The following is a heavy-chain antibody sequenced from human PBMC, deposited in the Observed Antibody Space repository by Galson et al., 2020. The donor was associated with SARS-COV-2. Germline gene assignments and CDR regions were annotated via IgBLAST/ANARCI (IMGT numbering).Heavy chain of an antibody. CDR2: VTGRGGST. Sequence: QASETLSLTCAASGFTFSSYAMGWVRQAPGKGLEWVASVTGRGGSTYYADSVKGRFTISRDNSENALYLQMNSLRAEDTAVYFCVKDPSPRGGYIVVLAAIDCWGQGALVAVSS. CDR3: VKDPSPRGGYIVVLAAIDC. V-gene: IGHV3-23*01. D-gene: IGHD2-21*02. CDR1: GFTFSSYA. J-gene: IGHJ4*02.